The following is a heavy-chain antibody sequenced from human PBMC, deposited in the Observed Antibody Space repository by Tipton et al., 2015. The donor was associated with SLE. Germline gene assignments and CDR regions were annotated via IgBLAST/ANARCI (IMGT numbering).Heavy chain of an antibody. CDR2: INHSGST. CDR3: ARLGRWFDP. J-gene: IGHJ5*02. CDR1: GGSLSGYY. Sequence: LSLTCAVYGGSLSGYYWSWIRQPPGKGLEWIGEINHSGSTNYNPSLKSRVTISVDTSKNQSSLKLSSVTAADTAVYYCARLGRWFDPWGQGTLVTVSS. D-gene: IGHD1-26*01. V-gene: IGHV4-34*01.